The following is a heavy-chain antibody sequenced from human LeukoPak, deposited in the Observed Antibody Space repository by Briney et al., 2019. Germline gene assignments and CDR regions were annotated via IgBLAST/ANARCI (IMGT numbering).Heavy chain of an antibody. CDR1: GFTFSNAW. V-gene: IGHV3-15*01. Sequence: GGSLRLSCAASGFTFSNAWMSWVRQAPGKGLEWVGRIKSKTDGGTTDYAAPVKGRFTISRDDSKNTLYLQMNSLKTEDTAVYYCVVVVAARLIRYFDYWGQGTLVTVSS. CDR2: IKSKTDGGTT. D-gene: IGHD2-15*01. J-gene: IGHJ4*02. CDR3: VVVVAARLIRYFDY.